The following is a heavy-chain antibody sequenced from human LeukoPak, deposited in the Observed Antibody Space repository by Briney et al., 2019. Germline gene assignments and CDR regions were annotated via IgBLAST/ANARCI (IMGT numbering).Heavy chain of an antibody. CDR3: ARANCTNGVCDLYFDY. CDR2: INHSGST. J-gene: IGHJ4*02. Sequence: SETLSLTCAVSGGSISRTNWWSWVRQPPGKGLEWIGEINHSGSTNYNPSLKSRVTISVDTSKNQFSLKLSSVTAADTAVYYCARANCTNGVCDLYFDYWGQGTLVTVSS. CDR1: GGSISRTNW. D-gene: IGHD2-8*01. V-gene: IGHV4-4*02.